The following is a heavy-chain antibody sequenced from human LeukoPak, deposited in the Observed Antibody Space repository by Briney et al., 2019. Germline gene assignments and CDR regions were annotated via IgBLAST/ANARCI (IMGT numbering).Heavy chain of an antibody. V-gene: IGHV3-48*04. D-gene: IGHD5-18*01. CDR3: ASSTGYSYGYFDY. J-gene: IGHJ4*02. CDR1: GFTFSSYG. CDR2: ISRGGGTI. Sequence: GGSLRLSCATSGFTFSSYGMHWVRQAPGRGLEWVSYISRGGGTIYYADSVKGRFTLSRDNVQNSLYLQMNSLRAEDTAVYYCASSTGYSYGYFDYWGQGTLVTVSS.